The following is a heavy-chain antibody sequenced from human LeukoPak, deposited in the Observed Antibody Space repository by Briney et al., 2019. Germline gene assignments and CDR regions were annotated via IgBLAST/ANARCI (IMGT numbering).Heavy chain of an antibody. D-gene: IGHD4-17*01. Sequence: GGSLRLSCTASGFTFSSYGMHWVRQAPGKGLEWVAFIRYDGTNKYYADSVKGQFTISRDNSKNTLYLQMNSLRPEDTAVYYCAKDSTNYADYARPDFWGQGTLVTVSS. J-gene: IGHJ4*02. CDR1: GFTFSSYG. V-gene: IGHV3-30*02. CDR2: IRYDGTNK. CDR3: AKDSTNYADYARPDF.